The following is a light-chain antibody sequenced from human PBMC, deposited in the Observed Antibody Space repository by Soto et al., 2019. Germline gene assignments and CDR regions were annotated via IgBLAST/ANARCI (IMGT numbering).Light chain of an antibody. CDR1: QTLRSGY. J-gene: IGKJ3*01. CDR3: QQRSSWPFT. Sequence: EVVLTQSPGTLSLSPGDRATLSCRASQTLRSGYLAWYQHKPGQAPRLLIYDVSSRTTGIPDRFSGSGSGTDFTLTISSLEPEDFAVYYCQQRSSWPFTFGPGTKVDIK. V-gene: IGKV3D-20*02. CDR2: DVS.